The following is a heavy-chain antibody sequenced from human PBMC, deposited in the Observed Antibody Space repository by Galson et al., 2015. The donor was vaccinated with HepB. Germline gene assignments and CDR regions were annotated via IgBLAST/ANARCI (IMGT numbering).Heavy chain of an antibody. D-gene: IGHD6-13*01. CDR2: IRSKPYGGTT. V-gene: IGHV3-49*03. CDR3: ASDTLEAAGYVWYFDL. J-gene: IGHJ2*01. Sequence: SLRLSCATSGFTFGDYAMTWFRQAPGKGLEWVAFIRSKPYGGTTEYAASVKGRFTISRDDSKSIAYLQMNSLKTEDTAVYYCASDTLEAAGYVWYFDLWGRGTLVTVSS. CDR1: GFTFGDYA.